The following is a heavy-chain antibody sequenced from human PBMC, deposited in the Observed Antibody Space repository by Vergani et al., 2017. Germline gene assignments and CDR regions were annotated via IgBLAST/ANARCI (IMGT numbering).Heavy chain of an antibody. CDR3: ARGDDCSGGSCYSGYYYYYMDV. D-gene: IGHD2-15*01. J-gene: IGHJ6*03. CDR1: GGSISSGGYY. V-gene: IGHV4-31*03. CDR2: IYYSGST. Sequence: QVQLQESGPGLVKPSQTLSLTCTVSGGSISSGGYYWSWIRQHPGKGLEWIGYIYYSGSTYYNPSLKSRVTISVDTSKNQFSLKLSSVTAADTAVYYCARGDDCSGGSCYSGYYYYYMDVWGKGTTVTVSS.